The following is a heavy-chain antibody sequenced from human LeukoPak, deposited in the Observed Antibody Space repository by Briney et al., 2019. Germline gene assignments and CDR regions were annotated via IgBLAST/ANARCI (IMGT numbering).Heavy chain of an antibody. Sequence: GSSVKVSCKASGGTFSSYAISWVRQAPGQGLAWMGGIIPIFRTANYAQNFQGRVTITSHESTSTAYMELSSLRSEDTAVYYCARGSANWGSSLDYWGQGTLVTFSS. CDR2: IIPIFRTA. CDR1: GGTFSSYA. J-gene: IGHJ4*02. V-gene: IGHV1-69*01. D-gene: IGHD7-27*01. CDR3: ARGSANWGSSLDY.